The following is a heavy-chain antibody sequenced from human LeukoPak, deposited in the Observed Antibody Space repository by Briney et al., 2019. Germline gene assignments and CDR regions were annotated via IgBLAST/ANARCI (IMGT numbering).Heavy chain of an antibody. CDR3: ARADSSGWYYFDY. Sequence: PSETLSLTCTVSGYSISSGYYWGWIRQPPGKGLEWIGSIYHSGSTNYNPSLKSRVTISVDKSKNQFSLKLSSVTAADTAVYYCARADSSGWYYFDYWGQGTLVTVSS. V-gene: IGHV4-38-2*02. CDR2: IYHSGST. J-gene: IGHJ4*02. CDR1: GYSISSGYY. D-gene: IGHD6-19*01.